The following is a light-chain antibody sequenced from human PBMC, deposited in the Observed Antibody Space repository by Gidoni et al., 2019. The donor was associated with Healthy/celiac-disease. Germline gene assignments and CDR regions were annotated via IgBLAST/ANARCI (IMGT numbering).Light chain of an antibody. J-gene: IGKJ1*01. CDR2: GAS. V-gene: IGKV3-20*01. CDR3: QQYGNSPRT. CDR1: QSVSSSY. Sequence: DIVLTLSPVTLSLSPGERATLSCRARQSVSSSYLAWYQQKPGQAPRLLIYGASSRATGIPDRFSGSGSGTDFTLTISRLEPEDIAVYYCQQYGNSPRTFGQGTKVEIK.